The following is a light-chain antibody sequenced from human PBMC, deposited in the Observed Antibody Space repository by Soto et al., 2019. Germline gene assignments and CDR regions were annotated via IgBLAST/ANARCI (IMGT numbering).Light chain of an antibody. CDR1: QSVSSSS. V-gene: IGKV3-20*01. J-gene: IGKJ1*01. CDR3: QQYVGSST. Sequence: EIVLTQSPGTLSLSPGERATLSCRASQSVSSSSLAWYQQKPGQAPRLLIFGASSRATGIPDRFSGSGSGTDFTLTISRLEPEDFAVYYCQQYVGSSTFGQGTKVEIK. CDR2: GAS.